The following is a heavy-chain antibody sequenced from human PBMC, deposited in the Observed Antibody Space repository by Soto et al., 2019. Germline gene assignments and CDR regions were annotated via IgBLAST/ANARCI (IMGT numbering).Heavy chain of an antibody. CDR1: GGSISSGGYS. CDR2: IYHSGST. V-gene: IGHV4-30-2*01. J-gene: IGHJ5*02. Sequence: PSETLSLTCAVSGGSISSGGYSWSWIRQPPGKGLEWIGYIYHSGSTYYNPSLKSRVTISVDRSKNQFSLKLSSVTAADTAVYYCARGTDSGSWYGDVWWFDPWGQGTLVTVSS. CDR3: ARGTDSGSWYGDVWWFDP. D-gene: IGHD6-13*01.